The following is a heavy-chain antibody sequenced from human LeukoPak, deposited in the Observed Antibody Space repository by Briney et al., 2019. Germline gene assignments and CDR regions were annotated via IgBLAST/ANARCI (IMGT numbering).Heavy chain of an antibody. Sequence: PSETLSLTCAVYSGTFSGYYWSWIRQPPGKGLEWIGEINHSGNTNYNPSLKSRVTISVDTSKNQFSLKLSSVTAADTAVYYCARAPLLYCSSTSCYNYYYYYGMDVWGQGTTVTVSS. CDR2: INHSGNT. V-gene: IGHV4-34*01. J-gene: IGHJ6*02. CDR1: SGTFSGYY. CDR3: ARAPLLYCSSTSCYNYYYYYGMDV. D-gene: IGHD2-2*02.